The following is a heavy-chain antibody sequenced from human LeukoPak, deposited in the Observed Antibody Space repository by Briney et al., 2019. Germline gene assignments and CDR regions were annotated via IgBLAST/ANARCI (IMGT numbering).Heavy chain of an antibody. Sequence: PSETLSLTCTVSGGSISSYYWSWIRQPPGTGLEWIGYIYYSGSTNYNPSLKSRVTISVDTSKNQFSLKLSSVTAADTAVYYCARGLWFGESNWFDPWGQGTLVTVSS. V-gene: IGHV4-59*01. CDR2: IYYSGST. D-gene: IGHD3-10*01. CDR1: GGSISSYY. CDR3: ARGLWFGESNWFDP. J-gene: IGHJ5*02.